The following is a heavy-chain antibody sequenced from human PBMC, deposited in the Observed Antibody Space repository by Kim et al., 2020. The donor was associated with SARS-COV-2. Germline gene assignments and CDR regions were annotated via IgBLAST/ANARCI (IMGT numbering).Heavy chain of an antibody. Sequence: GGSLRLSCGGSGFIFSDYTLHWLRQAPGKGLEWVAVISYDGTLKYHLDSVKGRFSISRDNSKNTLYLQMNSLRPEDTAFYYCARAYSSSWHYFDYWGQGT. D-gene: IGHD6-13*01. CDR2: ISYDGTLK. J-gene: IGHJ4*02. V-gene: IGHV3-30-3*01. CDR1: GFIFSDYT. CDR3: ARAYSSSWHYFDY.